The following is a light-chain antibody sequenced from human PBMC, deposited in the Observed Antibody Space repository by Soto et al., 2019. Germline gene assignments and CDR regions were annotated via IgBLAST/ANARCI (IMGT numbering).Light chain of an antibody. V-gene: IGKV3-20*01. Sequence: EIVLTQSPGTLSLSPGERATLSCRASQSVSSSYLAWYQQKPGQAPRLLIYGASSRATGIPDRFSGSGCGTDFTITISRLEPEVFAVYYWQQYGSSPLTFGGGTKVEIK. J-gene: IGKJ4*01. CDR2: GAS. CDR1: QSVSSSY. CDR3: QQYGSSPLT.